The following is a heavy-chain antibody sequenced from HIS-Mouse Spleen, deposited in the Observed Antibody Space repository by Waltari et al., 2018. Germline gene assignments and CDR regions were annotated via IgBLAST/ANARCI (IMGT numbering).Heavy chain of an antibody. CDR2: ISYDGSNK. CDR1: GFNFSSYG. J-gene: IGHJ4*02. V-gene: IGHV3-30*18. D-gene: IGHD6-19*01. CDR3: AKASSGWLDY. Sequence: QVQLVESGGGVVQPGRSLRLSCAASGFNFSSYGLHWVRQAPGKGLEWVAVISYDGSNKYYADSVKGRFSISRDNSKNTLYLQMNSLRAEDTAVYYCAKASSGWLDYWGQGTLVTVSS.